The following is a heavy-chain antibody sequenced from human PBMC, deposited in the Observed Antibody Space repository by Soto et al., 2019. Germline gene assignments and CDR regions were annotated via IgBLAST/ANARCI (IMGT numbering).Heavy chain of an antibody. V-gene: IGHV3-33*06. Sequence: GGSLILSCAASGFTFSSYAMHWVRQAPGKGLEWVAAILYDGSNQYYADAVKGRFTISRDNSKNTLYLQMNSLRVEDTAVYYCAKEGRVGYSTRIFRRDNWFDPWGQGTPVTVSS. J-gene: IGHJ5*02. D-gene: IGHD6-13*01. CDR3: AKEGRVGYSTRIFRRDNWFDP. CDR2: ILYDGSNQ. CDR1: GFTFSSYA.